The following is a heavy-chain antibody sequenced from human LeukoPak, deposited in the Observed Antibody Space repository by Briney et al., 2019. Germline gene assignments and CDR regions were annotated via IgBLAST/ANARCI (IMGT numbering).Heavy chain of an antibody. CDR3: AGGPYYGSGSYSY. CDR1: GGSTSSGGYS. D-gene: IGHD3-10*01. Sequence: SETLSLTCAVSGGSTSSGGYSWSWIRQPPGKGLEWIGYIYHSGSTYYNPSLKSRATISVDRSKNQFSLKLSSVTAADTAVYYCAGGPYYGSGSYSYWGQGTLVTVSS. CDR2: IYHSGST. J-gene: IGHJ4*02. V-gene: IGHV4-30-2*01.